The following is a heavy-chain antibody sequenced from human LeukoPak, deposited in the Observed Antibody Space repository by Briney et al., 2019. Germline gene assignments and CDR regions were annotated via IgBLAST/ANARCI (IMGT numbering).Heavy chain of an antibody. CDR3: AKDSRGIQLWSSLPDY. CDR1: GFTVSSNY. CDR2: IRYDGSNK. J-gene: IGHJ4*02. V-gene: IGHV3-30*02. Sequence: PGGSLRLSCAASGFTVSSNYMSWVRQAPGKGLEWVAFIRYDGSNKYYADSVKGRFTISRDNSKNTLYLQMNSLRAEDTAVYYCAKDSRGIQLWSSLPDYWGQGTLVTVSS. D-gene: IGHD5-18*01.